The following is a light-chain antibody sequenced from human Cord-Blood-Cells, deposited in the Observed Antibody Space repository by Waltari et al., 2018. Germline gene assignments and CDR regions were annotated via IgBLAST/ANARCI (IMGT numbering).Light chain of an antibody. V-gene: IGLV1-47*01. J-gene: IGLJ3*02. CDR2: RNN. Sequence: QSVLTQPPSASGTPGQRVTISCSGSSSNIGSTYVSWYQQLPGTAPKPLIYRNNQRPSGVPDRFSGSKSGTSASLAISGLRSEDEADYYCAAWDDSLSGWVFGGGTKLTVL. CDR1: SSNIGSTY. CDR3: AAWDDSLSGWV.